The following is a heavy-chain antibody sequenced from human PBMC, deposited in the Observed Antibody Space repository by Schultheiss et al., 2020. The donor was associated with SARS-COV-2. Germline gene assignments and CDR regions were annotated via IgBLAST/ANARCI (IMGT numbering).Heavy chain of an antibody. CDR2: INSDGSST. CDR3: AKIDSSSWSPFDY. Sequence: GESLKISCAASGFTFSSYSMNWVRQAPGKGLVWVSRINSDGSSTSYADSVKGRFTISRDNSKNTLYLQMNSLRAEDTAVYYCAKIDSSSWSPFDYWGQGTLVTVSS. V-gene: IGHV3-74*01. D-gene: IGHD6-13*01. J-gene: IGHJ4*02. CDR1: GFTFSSYS.